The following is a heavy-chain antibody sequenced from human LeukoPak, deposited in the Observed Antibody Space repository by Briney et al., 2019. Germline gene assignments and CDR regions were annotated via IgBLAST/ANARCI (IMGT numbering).Heavy chain of an antibody. CDR1: GGSISSYY. J-gene: IGHJ3*02. D-gene: IGHD6-19*01. CDR2: IYYSGST. V-gene: IGHV4-59*08. CDR3: ARGAVAVGGDAFDI. Sequence: PSETLSLTCTVSGGSISSYYWSWIRQPPGKGLEWIGYIYYSGSTNYNPSLKSRVTISVDTSKNQFSLKLSSVTAADTAVYYCARGAVAVGGDAFDIWGQGTMVTVSS.